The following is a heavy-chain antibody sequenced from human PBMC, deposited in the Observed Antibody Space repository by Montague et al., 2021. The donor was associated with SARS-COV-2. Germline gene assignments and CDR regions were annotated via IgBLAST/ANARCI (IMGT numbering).Heavy chain of an antibody. CDR1: GGSISSSSYY. V-gene: IGHV4-39*01. CDR3: ARPLNLYYYGSGSYSSWFDP. CDR2: IYYSGSI. J-gene: IGHJ5*02. Sequence: SETLSLTCTVSGGSISSSSYYWGWLRQPPGKGLEWIGSIYYSGSIYYNPSLKSRVTISVDTSKNQFSLKLSSVTAADTAVYYCARPLNLYYYGSGSYSSWFDPWGQGTLVTVSS. D-gene: IGHD3-10*01.